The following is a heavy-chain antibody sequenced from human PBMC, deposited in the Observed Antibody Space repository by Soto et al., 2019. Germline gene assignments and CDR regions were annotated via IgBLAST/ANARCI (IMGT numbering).Heavy chain of an antibody. V-gene: IGHV4-34*01. J-gene: IGHJ4*02. D-gene: IGHD2-21*02. CDR3: ARGRVVVPARSFDY. Sequence: PSETLSLTCAVYGGSFSGYYWSWIREPPGKGLEWIGEINHSGSTNYNPSLKSRVTISVDTSKNQFSLKLSSVTAADTAVYYCARGRVVVPARSFDYWGQGTLVTVSS. CDR1: GGSFSGYY. CDR2: INHSGST.